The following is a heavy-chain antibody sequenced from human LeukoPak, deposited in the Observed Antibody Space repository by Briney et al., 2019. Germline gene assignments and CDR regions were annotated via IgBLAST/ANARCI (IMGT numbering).Heavy chain of an antibody. J-gene: IGHJ4*02. Sequence: PGGSLRLPCAASGFTFSRHWMSWVRQAPGKGLEWVANIKEDGREKKYVDSLKDRFTISRDNTKNSVYLQMSGLRVDDTAIYYCARDKEGGSNDHWGQGTLVTVSS. CDR1: GFTFSRHW. CDR3: ARDKEGGSNDH. V-gene: IGHV3-7*01. D-gene: IGHD2-15*01. CDR2: IKEDGREK.